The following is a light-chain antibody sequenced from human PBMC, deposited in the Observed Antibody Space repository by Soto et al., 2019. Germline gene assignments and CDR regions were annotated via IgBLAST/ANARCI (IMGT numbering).Light chain of an antibody. Sequence: DVQISQAASSLSATVGDRVTITCRASQSISSYLNWHQQKPGKAPKLLIYGTSSLHSGVPSRFSGSGSGTDFTLNISRVEAEDVGTYYCKQSSSIPITFGGGTKVEIK. CDR3: KQSSSIPIT. CDR1: QSISSY. CDR2: GTS. J-gene: IGKJ4*01. V-gene: IGKV1-39*01.